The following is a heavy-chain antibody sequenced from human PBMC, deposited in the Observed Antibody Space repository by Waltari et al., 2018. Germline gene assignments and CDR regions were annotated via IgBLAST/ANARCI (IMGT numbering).Heavy chain of an antibody. Sequence: DVQMVESGGGLVQPGGSLRLSCAGSGFTFSAYWLPWVRRAPGKGLVGVSRINSDGSRTTYADSVKGRFTISRDNAKNTLYLQLNSLRVEDTSMYYCARGPSDSTNNFFVGDFWGQGTPVTVSS. CDR1: GFTFSAYW. J-gene: IGHJ4*02. D-gene: IGHD1-26*01. V-gene: IGHV3-74*01. CDR2: INSDGSRT. CDR3: ARGPSDSTNNFFVGDF.